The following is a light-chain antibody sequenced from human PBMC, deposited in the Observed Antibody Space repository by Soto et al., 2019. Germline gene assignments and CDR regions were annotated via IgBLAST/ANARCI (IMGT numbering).Light chain of an antibody. CDR3: QQYNSYST. Sequence: DIQMTQSPSTLSASVGDRVIITCRASQSISGWLAWYQQKPGKAPKLLNYDASSLESGVPSRFSGSGSGTEFTLTISNLQPDDFATYYCQQYNSYSTFGPGTKVDVK. J-gene: IGKJ3*01. CDR2: DAS. CDR1: QSISGW. V-gene: IGKV1-5*01.